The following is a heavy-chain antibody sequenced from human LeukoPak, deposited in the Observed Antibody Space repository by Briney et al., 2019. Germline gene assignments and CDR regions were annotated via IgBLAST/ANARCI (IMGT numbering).Heavy chain of an antibody. J-gene: IGHJ6*02. CDR2: ISDGGGST. CDR3: AKDRGSSSSSYYPTTYYYYGMDV. Sequence: HPGGSLRLSCAVSGFSFRSYAMSWVRQAPGKGLEWVSGISDGGGSTYYADSVKGRFTISRDDSKNTLYLQMNSLRAEDTAVYYCAKDRGSSSSSYYPTTYYYYGMDVWGQGTTVTVSS. CDR1: GFSFRSYA. D-gene: IGHD6-13*01. V-gene: IGHV3-23*01.